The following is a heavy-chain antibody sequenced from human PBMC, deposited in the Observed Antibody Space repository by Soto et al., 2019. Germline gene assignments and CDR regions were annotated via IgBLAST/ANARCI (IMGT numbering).Heavy chain of an antibody. V-gene: IGHV3-66*01. CDR1: GFAVSSNY. J-gene: IGHJ5*02. D-gene: IGHD5-18*01. CDR2: FYSGGST. Sequence: GGSLRLSCAASGFAVSSNYMSWVRQAPGKGLEWVAVFYSGGSTYYADSVKGRFTISRDNSKNTLYLQMNSLRAEDTAVYYCARDLLQLGLSPRFDLWRQATLVSSSS. CDR3: ARDLLQLGLSPRFDL.